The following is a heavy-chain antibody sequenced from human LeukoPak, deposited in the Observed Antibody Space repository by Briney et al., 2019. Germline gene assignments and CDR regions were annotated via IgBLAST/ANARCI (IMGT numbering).Heavy chain of an antibody. CDR1: GGSFSGYY. CDR3: ARERCGGDCYLDY. D-gene: IGHD2-21*02. CDR2: INHSGST. V-gene: IGHV4-34*01. Sequence: SETLSLTCAVYGGSFSGYYWSWIRQPPGKGLEWIGEINHSGSTNYNPSLKSRVTISVDTSKNQFSLKLSSVTAADTAVYYCARERCGGDCYLDYWGQGTLVTVSS. J-gene: IGHJ4*02.